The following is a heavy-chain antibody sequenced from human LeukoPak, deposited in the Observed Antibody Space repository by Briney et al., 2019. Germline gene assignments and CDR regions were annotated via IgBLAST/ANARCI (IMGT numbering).Heavy chain of an antibody. CDR2: IYYSGST. V-gene: IGHV4-59*01. CDR1: GGSISSYY. CDR3: ARASGWYDPERFYYCYYGMDV. Sequence: SETLSLTCTVSGGSISSYYWSWIRQPPGKGLEWIGYIYYSGSTNYNPSLKSRVTISVDTSKNQFSLKLSSVTAADTAVYYCARASGWYDPERFYYCYYGMDVWGQGTTVTVSS. D-gene: IGHD6-19*01. J-gene: IGHJ6*02.